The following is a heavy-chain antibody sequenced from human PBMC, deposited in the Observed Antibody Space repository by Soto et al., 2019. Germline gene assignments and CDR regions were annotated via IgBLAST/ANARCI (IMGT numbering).Heavy chain of an antibody. CDR2: ISQDGSVK. CDR3: AGRQQNYYYYGMDV. V-gene: IGHV3-30*03. Sequence: QVQLVESGGGVVQPGRSLTVSCAASGISISTYAMHCVRQAPGKGLEWVAVISQDGSVKYYADSVKGRFTISRDNPKNTLFLQMNSLGADDTAVYYCAGRQQNYYYYGMDVWGQGTTVTVSS. CDR1: GISISTYA. D-gene: IGHD6-13*01. J-gene: IGHJ6*02.